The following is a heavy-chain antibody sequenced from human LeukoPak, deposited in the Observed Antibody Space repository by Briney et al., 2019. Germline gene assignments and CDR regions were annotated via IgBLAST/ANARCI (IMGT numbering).Heavy chain of an antibody. D-gene: IGHD3-9*01. J-gene: IGHJ4*02. Sequence: SQTLSLTCAVYGGSSSGYYSSWIRQPPGKGLEWIGEINHSGSTNYNPPLKSRVPISVDTSKNQFSLKLSSVTAADTAVYYCARGLRGYDILTGYYQYYFDYWGQGTLVTVSS. V-gene: IGHV4-34*01. CDR2: INHSGST. CDR1: GGSSSGYY. CDR3: ARGLRGYDILTGYYQYYFDY.